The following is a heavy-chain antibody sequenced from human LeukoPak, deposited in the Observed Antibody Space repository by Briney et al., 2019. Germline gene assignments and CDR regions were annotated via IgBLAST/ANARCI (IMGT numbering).Heavy chain of an antibody. CDR2: INPSSGGT. V-gene: IGHV1-2*02. CDR3: ARDVRATTFDY. D-gene: IGHD1-26*01. CDR1: GYTFTGYY. Sequence: ASVKVSCKTSGYTFTGYYMHWVRQAPGQGLEWMGWINPSSGGTYYAQKFEGRVTLTRDTSISTAYMELSRLRSDDTAVYYCARDVRATTFDYWGQGTLVTVSS. J-gene: IGHJ4*02.